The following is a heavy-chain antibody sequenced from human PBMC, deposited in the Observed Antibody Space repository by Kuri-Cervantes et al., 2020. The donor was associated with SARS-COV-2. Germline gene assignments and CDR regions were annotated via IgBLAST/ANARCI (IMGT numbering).Heavy chain of an antibody. CDR3: AKAYGDIVVVPAAKYFQH. CDR2: ISGSGGST. CDR1: GFTFSSYA. D-gene: IGHD2-2*01. V-gene: IGHV3-23*01. J-gene: IGHJ1*01. Sequence: GESLKISCAASGFTFSSYAMSWVRQAPGKGLEWVSAISGSGGSTYYADSVKGRFTISRDNSKNTLYLQMNSLRAEDTAVYYCAKAYGDIVVVPAAKYFQHWGQGTLVTVSS.